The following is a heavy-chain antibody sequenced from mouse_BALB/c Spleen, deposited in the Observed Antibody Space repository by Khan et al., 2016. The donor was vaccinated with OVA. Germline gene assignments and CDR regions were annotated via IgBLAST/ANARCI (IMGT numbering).Heavy chain of an antibody. CDR2: ISSTGST. V-gene: IGHV3-2*02. J-gene: IGHJ4*01. D-gene: IGHD2-4*01. Sequence: EVQLQESGPGLVKPSQSLSLTCTVTGYSITNDYAWNWIRQFPGNKLEWMGYISSTGSTSYNPSLKSRISITRDTSKNPFFLQLRSVTSADTATYYCARSLYYNYGYALDYWGRGTSVTVSS. CDR3: ARSLYYNYGYALDY. CDR1: GYSITNDYA.